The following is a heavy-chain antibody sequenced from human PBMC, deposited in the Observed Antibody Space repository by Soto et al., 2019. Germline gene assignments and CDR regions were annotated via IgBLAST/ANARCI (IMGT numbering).Heavy chain of an antibody. CDR2: IYPGDSDT. Sequence: GESLKISCKGSGYSFTSYWIGWVRQMPGKGLEWMGIIYPGDSDTRYSPSFQGQVTISADKSISTAYLQWSSLKASDTAMYYCARSRVVTAATYYYYYGMDVWGQGTTVTVSS. V-gene: IGHV5-51*01. CDR3: ARSRVVTAATYYYYYGMDV. CDR1: GYSFTSYW. D-gene: IGHD2-2*01. J-gene: IGHJ6*02.